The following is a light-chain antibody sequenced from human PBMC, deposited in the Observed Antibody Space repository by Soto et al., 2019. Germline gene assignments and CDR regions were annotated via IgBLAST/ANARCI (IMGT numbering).Light chain of an antibody. Sequence: VLTQSPGTLSLSPGERATLSCRASQSVITNLAWYQQKPGQAPRLLIYGASTRAAIIPARFSGSGAGTDFTLTISRLEPEDFAVYYCQQYGDSPLTFGGGTKVDI. CDR2: GAS. CDR3: QQYGDSPLT. V-gene: IGKV3-20*01. J-gene: IGKJ4*01. CDR1: QSVITN.